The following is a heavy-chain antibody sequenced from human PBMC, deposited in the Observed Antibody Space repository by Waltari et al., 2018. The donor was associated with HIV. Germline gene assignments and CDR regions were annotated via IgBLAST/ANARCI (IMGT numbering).Heavy chain of an antibody. V-gene: IGHV4-38-2*02. D-gene: IGHD3-10*01. J-gene: IGHJ5*02. CDR2: MFHNGST. Sequence: QVQLQESGPGLVKPSETLSLTCAVSGYSISSGYFWGWNRQPPGKALEWIGSMFHNGSTDYNTALKSRVTISVDTSKNQFSLKLSSVTSADTAIYYCAREWGTLMVAWFDPWGQGTLVTVSS. CDR3: AREWGTLMVAWFDP. CDR1: GYSISSGYF.